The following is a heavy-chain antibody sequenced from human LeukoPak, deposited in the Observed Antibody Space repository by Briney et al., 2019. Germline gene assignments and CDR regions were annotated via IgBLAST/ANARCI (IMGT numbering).Heavy chain of an antibody. CDR1: GFTFSSYA. Sequence: GGSLRLSCAASGFTFSSYATSWVRQAPGKGLEWVSAISGSGGSTYYADSVKGRFTISRDNSKNTLYLQMNSLRAEDTAVYYCAKEGGYRSSSFLDYWGQGTLVTVSS. J-gene: IGHJ4*02. V-gene: IGHV3-23*01. CDR2: ISGSGGST. D-gene: IGHD6-6*01. CDR3: AKEGGYRSSSFLDY.